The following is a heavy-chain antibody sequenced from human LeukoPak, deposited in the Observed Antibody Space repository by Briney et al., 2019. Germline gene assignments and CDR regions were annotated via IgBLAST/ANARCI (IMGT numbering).Heavy chain of an antibody. Sequence: GGSLRLSCAASGFTFSNYGMHWVRQAPGKGLEWVAFIRYNGINKYYADSVRGRFTVSRDNSKNTLYLQMNSLRAEDTAVYYCAKVPGQSGTYWSYSHYMDVWGKGTTVTVSS. CDR1: GFTFSNYG. CDR3: AKVPGQSGTYWSYSHYMDV. CDR2: IRYNGINK. D-gene: IGHD3-10*01. V-gene: IGHV3-30*02. J-gene: IGHJ6*03.